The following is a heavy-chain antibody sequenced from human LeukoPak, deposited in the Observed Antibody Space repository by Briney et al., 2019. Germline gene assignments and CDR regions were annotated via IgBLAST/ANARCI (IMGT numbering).Heavy chain of an antibody. CDR3: ARGDYGDYPVLY. Sequence: ASVKVSCKASDYTFTTYVISWVRQAPGQGLEWMGWISAYNGNRNYAQKVQGRVTMTTDTSTSTAYMELRSLRSDDTAVYFCARGDYGDYPVLYWGQGTLVTVSS. CDR2: ISAYNGNR. J-gene: IGHJ4*02. CDR1: DYTFTTYV. V-gene: IGHV1-18*01. D-gene: IGHD4-17*01.